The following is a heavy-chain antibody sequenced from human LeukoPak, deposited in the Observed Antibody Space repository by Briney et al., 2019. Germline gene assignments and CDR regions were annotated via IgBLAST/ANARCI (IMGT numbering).Heavy chain of an antibody. CDR1: GFTFSSYG. Sequence: PGRSLRLSCAASGFTFSSYGMHWVRQAPGKGLEWVAVISYDGSNKYYADSVKGRFTISRDNSKNTLYLQMNSLRAEDTAVYYCAKDWDSGSLDPWGQGTLVTVSS. CDR2: ISYDGSNK. D-gene: IGHD1-26*01. CDR3: AKDWDSGSLDP. J-gene: IGHJ5*02. V-gene: IGHV3-30*18.